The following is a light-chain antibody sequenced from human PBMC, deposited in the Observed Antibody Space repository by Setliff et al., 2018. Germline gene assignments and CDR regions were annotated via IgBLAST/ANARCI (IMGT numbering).Light chain of an antibody. V-gene: IGLV1-40*01. CDR3: QSYDNSLSGSGL. Sequence: QRVTISCTGSRSNTGAGYGVHWYQRFPGTAPKLLIYNDNNRPSGVPDRFSGSKSGTSASLAITGLQAEDEADYFCQSYDNSLSGSGLFGTGTKVTVL. CDR2: NDN. J-gene: IGLJ1*01. CDR1: RSNTGAGYG.